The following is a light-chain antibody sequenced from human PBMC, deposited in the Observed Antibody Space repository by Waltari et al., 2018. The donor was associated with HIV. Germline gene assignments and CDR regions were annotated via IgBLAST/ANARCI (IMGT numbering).Light chain of an antibody. CDR2: KAS. V-gene: IGKV1-5*03. CDR3: QQYNNHPYN. CDR1: QSISTW. J-gene: IGKJ2*01. Sequence: DIQITQSPSTLSASVGDRVTLTCRASQSISTWLAWYQQKPGKAPNLLIYKASTLQTGVPSRFSGSGSGAEFTLTISSLQPDDIATYYCQQYNNHPYNFGQGTKLEIK.